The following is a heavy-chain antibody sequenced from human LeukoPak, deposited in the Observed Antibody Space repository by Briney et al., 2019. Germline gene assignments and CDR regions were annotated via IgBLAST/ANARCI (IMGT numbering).Heavy chain of an antibody. J-gene: IGHJ6*02. D-gene: IGHD2-2*01. CDR2: IRYDGSNK. V-gene: IGHV3-30*02. Sequence: GGSLRLSCAASGFTFSSYGMHWVRQAPDKGLEWVAFIRYDGSNKYYADSLKGRFTISRDNSKNTLYLQMNSLRAEDTAVYYCAKDRVGNECSSTSCYWVVDYYYGMDVWGQGTTVTVSS. CDR3: AKDRVGNECSSTSCYWVVDYYYGMDV. CDR1: GFTFSSYG.